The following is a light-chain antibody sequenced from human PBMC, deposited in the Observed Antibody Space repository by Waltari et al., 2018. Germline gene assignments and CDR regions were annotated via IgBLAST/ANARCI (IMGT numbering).Light chain of an antibody. CDR2: DAS. CDR3: QQRTNWPRT. J-gene: IGKJ2*02. V-gene: IGKV3-11*01. Sequence: EIVLTQSPATLSLSPGEGATLSCRASQTISTYLAWYQQKAGQAPRLLIYDASKRATGIPARFSGSGSVTDFTLTISSLEPEDFALYYCQQRTNWPRTFGQGTKLEIK. CDR1: QTISTY.